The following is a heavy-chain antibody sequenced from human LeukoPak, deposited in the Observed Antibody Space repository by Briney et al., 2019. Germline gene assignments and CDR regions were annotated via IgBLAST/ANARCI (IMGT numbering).Heavy chain of an antibody. V-gene: IGHV3-30*18. CDR2: ISYDGGNK. D-gene: IGHD1-26*01. J-gene: IGHJ6*03. CDR1: GFTFSSCG. CDR3: AKSFHNPSGSYNYYYYYVDV. Sequence: PGGSLRLSCAASGFTFSSCGMHWVRQAPGKGLEWVAVISYDGGNKYYADSVKGRFTISRDNSKNTLYLQMNSLRAEDTAVYYCAKSFHNPSGSYNYYYYYVDVWGKGTTVTVSS.